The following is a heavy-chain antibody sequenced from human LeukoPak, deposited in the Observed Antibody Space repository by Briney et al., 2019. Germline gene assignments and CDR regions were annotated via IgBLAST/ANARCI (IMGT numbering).Heavy chain of an antibody. CDR3: ARSRDGYPFDY. D-gene: IGHD5-24*01. V-gene: IGHV3-21*01. J-gene: IGHJ4*02. CDR1: RFTFSSYS. Sequence: KPGGSLRLSCAASRFTFSSYSMNWVRQAPGKGLEWVSSISSSSSYIYYADSVKGRFTISRDNAKNSLYLQMNSLRAEDTAVYYCARSRDGYPFDYWGQGTLVTVSS. CDR2: ISSSSSYI.